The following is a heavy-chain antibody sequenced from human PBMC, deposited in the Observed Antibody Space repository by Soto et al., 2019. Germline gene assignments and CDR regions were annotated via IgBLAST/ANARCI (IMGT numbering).Heavy chain of an antibody. CDR3: ARRTYYYGMDV. CDR1: GGSISSYY. CDR2: IYYSGST. V-gene: IGHV4-59*01. J-gene: IGHJ6*02. Sequence: PSETLSLTCTVSGGSISSYYWSWIRQPPGKGLEWIGYIYYSGSTNYNPSLKSRVTISVDTSKNQFSLKLSSVTAADTAVYYCARRTYYYGMDVWGQGTTVTSP.